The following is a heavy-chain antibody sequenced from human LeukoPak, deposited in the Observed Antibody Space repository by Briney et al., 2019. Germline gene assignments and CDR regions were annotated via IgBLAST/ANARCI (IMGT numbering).Heavy chain of an antibody. CDR1: GFTFSSYG. J-gene: IGHJ4*02. D-gene: IGHD4-17*01. Sequence: GGSLRLPCAASGFTFSSYGMHWVRQAPGKGLEWVAVISYDGSNKYYADSVKGRFTISRDNSKNTLYLQMNSLRAEDTAVYYCAKVSGDHPYFDYWGQGTLVTVSS. V-gene: IGHV3-30*18. CDR2: ISYDGSNK. CDR3: AKVSGDHPYFDY.